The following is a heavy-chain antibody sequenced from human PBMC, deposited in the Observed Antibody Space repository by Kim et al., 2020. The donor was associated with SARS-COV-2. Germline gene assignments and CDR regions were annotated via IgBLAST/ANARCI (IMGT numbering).Heavy chain of an antibody. CDR1: GFTFSSYE. CDR2: ISSSGSTI. Sequence: GGSLRLSCAASGFTFSSYEMNWVRQAPGKGLEWVSYISSSGSTIYYADSVKGRFTISRDNAKNSLYLQMNSLRAEDTAVYYCASPIASLYYYYGMDVWGQGTTVTVSS. J-gene: IGHJ6*02. V-gene: IGHV3-48*03. CDR3: ASPIASLYYYYGMDV. D-gene: IGHD6-13*01.